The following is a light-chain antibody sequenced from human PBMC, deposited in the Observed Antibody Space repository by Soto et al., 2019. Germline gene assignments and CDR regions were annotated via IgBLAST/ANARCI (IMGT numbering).Light chain of an antibody. V-gene: IGLV1-44*01. CDR1: SSDIGSNS. Sequence: QSVLTQPPSASRTPGQRVTIPCSGSSSDIGSNSVNWYQQLPGAAPRLLIYANDHRPSGVPDRFSASKSGTSASLAIIGVRSEDEAFYYCATWSDSLKGWVFGGGTKVTVL. J-gene: IGLJ3*02. CDR3: ATWSDSLKGWV. CDR2: AND.